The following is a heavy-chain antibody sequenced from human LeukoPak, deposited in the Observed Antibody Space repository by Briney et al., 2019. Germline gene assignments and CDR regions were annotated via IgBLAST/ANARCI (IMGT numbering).Heavy chain of an antibody. V-gene: IGHV3-53*01. J-gene: IGHJ4*02. Sequence: PGGSLRLSCAASGFTVSTYYMTWVRQAPGKGLECVSVIYSGGSTYYADSVKGRFTVSRDNSKNTVYLRMSSLRADDTATYYCAKDQTYSYYYLDSWGQGALVTVSS. D-gene: IGHD5-18*01. CDR1: GFTVSTYY. CDR2: IYSGGST. CDR3: AKDQTYSYYYLDS.